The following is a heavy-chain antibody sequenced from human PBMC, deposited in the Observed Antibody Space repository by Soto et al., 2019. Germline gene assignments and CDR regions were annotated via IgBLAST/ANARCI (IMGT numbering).Heavy chain of an antibody. CDR3: AADATAWQQMVPSDY. V-gene: IGHV1-58*01. CDR1: GFTFTSSA. D-gene: IGHD2-8*01. CDR2: IAVGSGYT. J-gene: IGHJ4*02. Sequence: ASVKVSCKASGFTFTSSAFQWVRQARGQRLEWIGWIAVGSGYTSYAQRFQDRVTLTRDMSTATTYMELSRLTSEDTAIYYCAADATAWQQMVPSDYWGQGTLVTVS.